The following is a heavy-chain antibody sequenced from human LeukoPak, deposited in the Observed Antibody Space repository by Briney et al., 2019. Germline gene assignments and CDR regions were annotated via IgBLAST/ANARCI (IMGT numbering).Heavy chain of an antibody. Sequence: GASVKVSCKASGYTFTSYDINWVRQATGQGLEWMGWMNPNSGGTNYAQKFQGRVTMTRDTSISTAYMELSRLRSDDTAVYYCARDPVAAAGSYYFDYWGQGTLVTVSS. J-gene: IGHJ4*02. V-gene: IGHV1-2*02. D-gene: IGHD6-13*01. CDR3: ARDPVAAAGSYYFDY. CDR1: GYTFTSYD. CDR2: MNPNSGGT.